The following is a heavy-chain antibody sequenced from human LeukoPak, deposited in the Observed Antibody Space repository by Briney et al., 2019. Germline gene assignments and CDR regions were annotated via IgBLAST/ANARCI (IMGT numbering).Heavy chain of an antibody. CDR2: IIPIFGTA. D-gene: IGHD6-19*01. V-gene: IGHV1-69*05. CDR3: AVSQQWLVHFDY. J-gene: IGHJ4*02. CDR1: GGTFSSYA. Sequence: GASVKVSCKASGGTFSSYAISWVRQAPGQGLEWMGRIIPIFGTANYAQKFQGRVTITTDESTSTAYMELSSLRSEDTAVYYCAVSQQWLVHFDYWGQGTLVTASS.